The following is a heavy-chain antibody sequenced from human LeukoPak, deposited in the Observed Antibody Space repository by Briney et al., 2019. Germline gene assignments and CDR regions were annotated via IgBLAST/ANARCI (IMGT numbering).Heavy chain of an antibody. CDR3: AKSGYNRFDY. V-gene: IGHV3-23*01. D-gene: IGHD5-24*01. CDR1: GFTFNTYW. Sequence: GGSLRLSCEASGFTFNTYWMHWVRQAPGKGLEWVSSISGSGSGGSTYYADSVKGRFTISRDNSKNTLYLQMNSLRAEDTAVYYCAKSGYNRFDYWGQGTLVTVSS. J-gene: IGHJ4*02. CDR2: ISGSGSGGST.